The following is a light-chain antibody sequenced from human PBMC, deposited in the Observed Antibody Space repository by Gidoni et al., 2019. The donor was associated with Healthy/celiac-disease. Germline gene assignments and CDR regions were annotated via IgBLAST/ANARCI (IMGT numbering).Light chain of an antibody. Sequence: SELTQDPAVSVALGQTVRITCQGDSLRSYYASWYQQKTGQAPVLVIYGKNNRPSGIPDRFSGSSSGNTASLTITGAQAEDEADYYCNSRDSSGNHLRGVFGVGIKLTVL. CDR2: GKN. J-gene: IGLJ2*01. CDR3: NSRDSSGNHLRGV. V-gene: IGLV3-19*01. CDR1: SLRSYY.